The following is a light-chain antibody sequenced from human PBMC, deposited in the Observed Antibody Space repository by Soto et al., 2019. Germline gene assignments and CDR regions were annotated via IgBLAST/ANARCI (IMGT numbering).Light chain of an antibody. CDR2: AAS. CDR3: QHLDSFPLA. V-gene: IGKV1-9*01. CDR1: QSISSH. J-gene: IGKJ4*01. Sequence: DIQLTQSPSFLSASVGDRVTITCRASQSISSHVAWYRQKSGKASTLLIYAASTLQSGVPSRCSGSGSGTEFTLTISSLHPEDFATYYCQHLDSFPLAFGGGTTVEI.